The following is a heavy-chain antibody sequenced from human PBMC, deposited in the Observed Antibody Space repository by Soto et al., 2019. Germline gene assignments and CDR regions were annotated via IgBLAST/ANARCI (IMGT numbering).Heavy chain of an antibody. CDR3: AKETTCSGGSCPPGAFDI. V-gene: IGHV3-23*01. J-gene: IGHJ3*02. Sequence: PGGSLRLSCAASGFTFSSYWMSWVRQAPGKGLEWVATIRGSGGSTYYADSVKGRFTISRDNSKNTLYLQMNSLRAEDTAVYYCAKETTCSGGSCPPGAFDIWGQGTMVTVSS. CDR2: IRGSGGST. CDR1: GFTFSSYW. D-gene: IGHD2-15*01.